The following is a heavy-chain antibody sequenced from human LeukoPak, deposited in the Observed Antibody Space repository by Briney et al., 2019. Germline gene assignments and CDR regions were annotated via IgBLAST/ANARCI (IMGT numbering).Heavy chain of an antibody. CDR1: GFTFSSYR. V-gene: IGHV3-21*01. Sequence: PGRSLRLSCAASGFTFSSYRMNWVRQAPGKGLEWVSSISSSSSYIYYADSVKGRFTISRDNAKNSLYLQMNSLRAEDTAVYYCARVLGTVGFDYWGQGTLVTVSS. D-gene: IGHD4-23*01. CDR2: ISSSSSYI. J-gene: IGHJ4*02. CDR3: ARVLGTVGFDY.